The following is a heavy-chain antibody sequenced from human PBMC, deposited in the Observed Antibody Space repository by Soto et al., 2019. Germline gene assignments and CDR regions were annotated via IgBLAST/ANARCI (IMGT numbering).Heavy chain of an antibody. Sequence: SETLSLTCAVSGYSISSCYYWCWIRQPPGKGVEWVGGIYHSGSTYYNPSLKSRVTISVDTSKNQFSLKLSSVTAADTAVYYCARGSTRVWVNWFDPWGQGTLVTVSS. CDR3: ARGSTRVWVNWFDP. CDR2: IYHSGST. CDR1: GYSISSCYY. D-gene: IGHD3-16*01. J-gene: IGHJ5*02. V-gene: IGHV4-38-2*01.